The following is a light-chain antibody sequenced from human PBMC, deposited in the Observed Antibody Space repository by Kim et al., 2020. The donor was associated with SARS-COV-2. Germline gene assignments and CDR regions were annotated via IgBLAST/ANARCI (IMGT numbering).Light chain of an antibody. Sequence: VTISCSGSSSNIGSNYVYWYQQLPGTAPKLLIYRNNQRPSGVPDRFSGSKSGTSASLAISGLRSEDEADYYCAAWDDSLSGRGVVFGGVTQLTVL. CDR2: RNN. V-gene: IGLV1-47*01. J-gene: IGLJ2*01. CDR3: AAWDDSLSGRGVV. CDR1: SSNIGSNY.